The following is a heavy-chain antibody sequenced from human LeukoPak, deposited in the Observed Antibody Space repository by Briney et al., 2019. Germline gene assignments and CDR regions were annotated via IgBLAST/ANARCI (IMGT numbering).Heavy chain of an antibody. Sequence: GGSLRLSCVASGFTFSNAWMSWVRQAPGKGLEWVGRIKSKTDGGTTDYAAPVKGRFTISRDDSKNTLYLQMNSLRAEDTAVYYCARPTQYYDSSGYSNWGQGTLVTVSS. J-gene: IGHJ4*02. CDR2: IKSKTDGGTT. D-gene: IGHD3-22*01. CDR1: GFTFSNAW. CDR3: ARPTQYYDSSGYSN. V-gene: IGHV3-15*01.